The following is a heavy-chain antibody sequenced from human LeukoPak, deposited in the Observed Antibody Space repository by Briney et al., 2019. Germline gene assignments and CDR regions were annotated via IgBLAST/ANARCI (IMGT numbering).Heavy chain of an antibody. CDR1: GYTFTSYD. CDR3: ARDPWTMTTVTTSWFDP. CDR2: MNPNSGNT. V-gene: IGHV1-8*01. D-gene: IGHD4-17*01. J-gene: IGHJ5*02. Sequence: ASVKVSCKASGYTFTSYDINWVRQATGQGLEWMGWMNPNSGNTGYAQKFRGRVTMTRNTSISTAYMELSSLRSEDTAVYYCARDPWTMTTVTTSWFDPWGQGTLVTVSS.